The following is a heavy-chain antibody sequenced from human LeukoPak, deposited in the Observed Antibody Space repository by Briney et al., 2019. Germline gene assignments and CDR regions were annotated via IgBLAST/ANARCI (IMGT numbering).Heavy chain of an antibody. CDR2: IYSSGNT. CDR3: ARERASHWNDGWFDP. J-gene: IGHJ5*02. CDR1: GGSISGYS. D-gene: IGHD1-1*01. V-gene: IGHV4-4*07. Sequence: SETLSLTCTVSGGSISGYSWNWIRQPAGKGLEWIGLIYSSGNTNYNPPLKSRVAISLDTSKNQFSLKLSSMTAADTAVYYCARERASHWNDGWFDPWGQGTLVTVSS.